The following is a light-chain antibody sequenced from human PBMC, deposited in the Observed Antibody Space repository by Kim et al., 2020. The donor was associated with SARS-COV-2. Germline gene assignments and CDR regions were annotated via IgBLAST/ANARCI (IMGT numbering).Light chain of an antibody. J-gene: IGKJ2*01. V-gene: IGKV1-6*01. CDR1: QGITND. Sequence: IQLAQSPSSLSASVGDRVTITCRASQGITNDLGWYQQKAGKAPKLLIYAASNLQSGVPSRFSGSGSGTHFTLTIDSLQPEDFATYYCLQNYDYPPTFGQGTKLEI. CDR3: LQNYDYPPT. CDR2: AAS.